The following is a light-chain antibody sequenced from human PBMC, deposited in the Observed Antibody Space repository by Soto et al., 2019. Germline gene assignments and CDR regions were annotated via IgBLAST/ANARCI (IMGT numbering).Light chain of an antibody. CDR1: QSINTF. CDR2: DAS. V-gene: IGKV3-11*01. Sequence: EVLLTQSPATLSVSPGESVTLSCRASQSINTFLAWYQQKPGQAPRLLIYDASYRAAGIPARFSGRGSGTDFTLTINRLEPEDFALYHCQQRSIWPLTFGGGTRVE. CDR3: QQRSIWPLT. J-gene: IGKJ4*01.